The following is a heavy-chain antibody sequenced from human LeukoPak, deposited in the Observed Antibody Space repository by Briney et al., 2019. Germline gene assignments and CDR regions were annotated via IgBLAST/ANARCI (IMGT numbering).Heavy chain of an antibody. Sequence: GGSLRLSCAASGFPFSSYAMSWVRQAPGKGLEWDSAISGSGGSTYYADSVKGRFTISRDNSKNTLYLQMNSLRAEDTAVYYCAKDLGSGSVGNYFDYWGQGTLVTVSS. J-gene: IGHJ4*02. CDR1: GFPFSSYA. CDR2: ISGSGGST. CDR3: AKDLGSGSVGNYFDY. D-gene: IGHD1-26*01. V-gene: IGHV3-23*01.